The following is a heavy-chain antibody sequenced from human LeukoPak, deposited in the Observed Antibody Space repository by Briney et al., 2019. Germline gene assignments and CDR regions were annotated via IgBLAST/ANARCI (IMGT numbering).Heavy chain of an antibody. CDR1: GFTFSSYA. Sequence: GGSLRLSCAASGFTFSSYAMHWVRQAPGKGLEWVSYISSSSSTIYYADSVKGRFTISRDNAKNSLYLQMNSLRAEDTAVYYCARDTVAGTWVYWFDPWGQGTLVTVSS. V-gene: IGHV3-48*01. D-gene: IGHD6-19*01. CDR3: ARDTVAGTWVYWFDP. J-gene: IGHJ5*02. CDR2: ISSSSSTI.